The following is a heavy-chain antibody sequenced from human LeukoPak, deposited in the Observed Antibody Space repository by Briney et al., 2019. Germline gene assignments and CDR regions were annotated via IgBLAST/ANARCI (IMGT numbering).Heavy chain of an antibody. Sequence: GGSLRLSCTASAFIVTNNYINWVRQAPGKGLEWVSLVYSGGSTYYADSAKGRFTISRDNSKNMVYLQMNSLRAEDTAMYYCARDPPAVLIDTYGWGQGTLVTVSS. J-gene: IGHJ4*02. CDR3: ARDPPAVLIDTYG. D-gene: IGHD2-8*01. CDR1: AFIVTNNY. V-gene: IGHV3-66*01. CDR2: VYSGGST.